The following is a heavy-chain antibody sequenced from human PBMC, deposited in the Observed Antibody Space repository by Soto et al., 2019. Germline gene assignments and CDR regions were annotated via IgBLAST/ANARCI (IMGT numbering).Heavy chain of an antibody. V-gene: IGHV1-3*01. CDR3: ARAGNFNSGSHYDAFDV. CDR2: INGGNGDT. J-gene: IGHJ3*01. D-gene: IGHD1-26*01. Sequence: QVQLVQSGAEVKKPGASVKVSCKASGYTFDSYDMHWVRQAPGQRLEWMGWINGGNGDTKYSQKFQGRLTITRDTSASTVYMELSSLRSEDTAVYYCARAGNFNSGSHYDAFDVWGQGTMVTVSS. CDR1: GYTFDSYD.